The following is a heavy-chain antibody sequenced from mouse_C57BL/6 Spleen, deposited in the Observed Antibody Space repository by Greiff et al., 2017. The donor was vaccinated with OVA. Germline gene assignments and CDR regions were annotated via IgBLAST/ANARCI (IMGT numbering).Heavy chain of an antibody. CDR2: ISSGGSYT. V-gene: IGHV5-6*01. J-gene: IGHJ2*01. CDR3: ARGDYYGSSHYFDY. CDR1: GFTFSSYG. D-gene: IGHD1-1*01. Sequence: EVQVVESGGDLVKPGGSLKLSCAASGFTFSSYGMSWVRQTPDKRLEWVATISSGGSYTYYPDSVKGRFTISRDNAKNTLHLQMSSLKSEDTAMYYCARGDYYGSSHYFDYWGQGTTLTVSS.